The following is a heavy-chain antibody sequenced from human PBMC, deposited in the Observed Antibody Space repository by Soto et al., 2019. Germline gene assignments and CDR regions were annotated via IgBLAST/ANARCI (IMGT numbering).Heavy chain of an antibody. J-gene: IGHJ4*01. Sequence: GGSLRLSCAASGFTFSSYWMSWVRQAPGKGLEWVANIKQDGSDKYYVDSVKGRFTLSRDNAKNSLQLQMNSLRAEDTAIYFCARVAYGNGWIFDYWGRGTLVTVSS. CDR1: GFTFSSYW. CDR2: IKQDGSDK. CDR3: ARVAYGNGWIFDY. D-gene: IGHD6-19*01. V-gene: IGHV3-7*04.